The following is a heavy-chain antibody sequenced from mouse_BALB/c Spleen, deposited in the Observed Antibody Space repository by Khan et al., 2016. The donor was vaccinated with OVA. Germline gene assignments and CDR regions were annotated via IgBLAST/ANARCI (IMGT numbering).Heavy chain of an antibody. CDR2: IDPPNDDS. J-gene: IGHJ3*01. D-gene: IGHD2-1*01. Sequence: VQLKQSGAELVKPGASVKLSCSASGFNIKDTYIHWMKQRPEQGLEWIVRIDPPNDDSKYGPKFLAKATLTADTSSHPSYLYLPSLTSEDTAVYYCATLYGNHFAFWGQGTVVSVSA. CDR1: GFNIKDTY. V-gene: IGHV14-3*02. CDR3: ATLYGNHFAF.